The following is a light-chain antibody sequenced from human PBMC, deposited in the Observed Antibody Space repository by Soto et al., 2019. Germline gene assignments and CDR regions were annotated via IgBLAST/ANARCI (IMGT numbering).Light chain of an antibody. V-gene: IGKV3-20*01. CDR1: QSVSSSY. CDR3: QHYGYSPA. J-gene: IGKJ4*01. Sequence: EIVLTQSPGTLSLSPGERATLSCRASQSVSSSYLAWYQQKPGQAPRLLIYDASSRATGIPDRFSGSGSGTDFTLTISRLEPEDFVVYYCQHYGYSPAFGGGTKVEIK. CDR2: DAS.